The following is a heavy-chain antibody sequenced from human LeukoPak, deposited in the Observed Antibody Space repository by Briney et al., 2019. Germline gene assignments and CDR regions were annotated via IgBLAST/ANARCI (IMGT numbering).Heavy chain of an antibody. CDR1: GGTFSSYA. D-gene: IGHD3-16*01. Sequence: PVKVSCKASGGTFSSYAISWVRQAPGQGLEWMGGIIPIFGTANYAQKFQGRVTITADESTSTAYMELSSLRSEDTAVYYCATVRGHRAFDIWGQGTMVTVSS. CDR3: ATVRGHRAFDI. J-gene: IGHJ3*02. CDR2: IIPIFGTA. V-gene: IGHV1-69*13.